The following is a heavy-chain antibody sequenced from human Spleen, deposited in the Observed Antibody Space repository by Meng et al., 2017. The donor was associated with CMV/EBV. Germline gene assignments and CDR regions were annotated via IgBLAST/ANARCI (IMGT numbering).Heavy chain of an antibody. CDR3: ARRPPAEWDGTDY. CDR2: INTNSGGT. J-gene: IGHJ4*02. V-gene: IGHV1-2*02. CDR1: GFHFGAYG. Sequence: GESLKIYCAAYGFHFGAYGMHWVRQAPGQGLEWKGWINTNSGGTNYAQKFQGRVTMTRDTSISTAYMELSRLRSDDTAVYYCARRPPAEWDGTDYWGQGTLVTVSS. D-gene: IGHD1-14*01.